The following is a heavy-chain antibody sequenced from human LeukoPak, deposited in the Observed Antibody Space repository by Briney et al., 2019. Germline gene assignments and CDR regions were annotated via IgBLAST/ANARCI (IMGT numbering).Heavy chain of an antibody. V-gene: IGHV1-8*01. Sequence: ASVKVSCKASGYTLTRYDINGVRQATREGLEGMGWKNPNSGNTGYTQKFQGKGTKHRNSPINTAPRQLSSLRSEATALYYCVAPPTYSHFWSGYWPSWGQGGLVTVSS. CDR3: VAPPTYSHFWSGYWPS. D-gene: IGHD3-3*01. CDR2: KNPNSGNT. CDR1: GYTLTRYD. J-gene: IGHJ4*02.